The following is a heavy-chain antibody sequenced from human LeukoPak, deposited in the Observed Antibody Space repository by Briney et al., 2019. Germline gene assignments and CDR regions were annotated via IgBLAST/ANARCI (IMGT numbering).Heavy chain of an antibody. J-gene: IGHJ4*02. CDR1: GFTFSSYE. V-gene: IGHV3-48*03. D-gene: IGHD6-13*01. Sequence: TGGSLRLSCAAPGFTFSSYEMNWVRQAPGKGLECLSYIDGSGSTTYYADSVKGRFTLVRDNAKNSVYLQMNSLRAEDTAVYYCARVSQPQQPLDYWGQGTLVTVSS. CDR2: IDGSGSTT. CDR3: ARVSQPQQPLDY.